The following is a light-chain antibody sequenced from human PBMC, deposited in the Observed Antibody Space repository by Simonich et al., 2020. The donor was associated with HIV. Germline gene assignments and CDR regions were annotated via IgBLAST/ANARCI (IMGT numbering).Light chain of an antibody. Sequence: QSVLTQPPSLSGAPGQRVTISCTGSSANIGAGYDVHWYQQLPGTAPKLLIYGNNNQPSGVPDRFSGSKSGTAASLAITGLQAEDEADYYCQSYDSSLSALFGGGTKLTVL. CDR1: SANIGAGYD. CDR2: GNN. J-gene: IGLJ2*01. V-gene: IGLV1-40*01. CDR3: QSYDSSLSAL.